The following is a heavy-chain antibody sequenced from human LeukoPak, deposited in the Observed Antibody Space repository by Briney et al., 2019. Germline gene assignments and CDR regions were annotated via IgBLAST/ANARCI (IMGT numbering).Heavy chain of an antibody. J-gene: IGHJ4*02. CDR2: IKQDGSEK. D-gene: IGHD3-9*01. Sequence: GGSLRLSCAASGFTFSSYWMSWVRQAPGKGLEWVANIKQDGSEKYYVDSVKGRFTISRDNAKNSLYLQMNSLRAEDTAVYYCVRDSLPRYFDWLSIDYWGQGTLVTVSS. CDR1: GFTFSSYW. CDR3: VRDSLPRYFDWLSIDY. V-gene: IGHV3-7*01.